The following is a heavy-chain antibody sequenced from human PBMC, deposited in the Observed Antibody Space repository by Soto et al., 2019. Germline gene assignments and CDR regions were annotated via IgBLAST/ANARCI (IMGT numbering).Heavy chain of an antibody. CDR1: GGFVSSGSYY. CDR3: ARVERGTATPVVDAFDI. CDR2: MSHSGGT. Sequence: QVQLQQWGAGLLKPSETLSLTCAVYGGFVSSGSYYWSWIRQPPGKGLEWIGEMSHSGGTHFNRSRKRRVTISVDTSKNQCSLKMSSVTAADTALYYCARVERGTATPVVDAFDIWGPGTMVTVSS. D-gene: IGHD2-21*02. V-gene: IGHV4-34*01. J-gene: IGHJ3*02.